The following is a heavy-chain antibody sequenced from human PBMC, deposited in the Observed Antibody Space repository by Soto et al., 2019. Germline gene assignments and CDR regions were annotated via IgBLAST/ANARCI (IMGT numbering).Heavy chain of an antibody. CDR2: MYFGGSF. CDR3: ARLSSSGCDY. CDR1: GASVSHGY. J-gene: IGHJ4*02. D-gene: IGHD6-6*01. V-gene: IGHV4-59*02. Sequence: PSETLSLTCNVSGASVSHGYWSWIRQPPGKGLEWIGFMYFGGSFNYNPSLTSRATISVDTSKNQFSLKLSSVTAADTAVYYCARLSSSGCDYWGQGTLVTVSS.